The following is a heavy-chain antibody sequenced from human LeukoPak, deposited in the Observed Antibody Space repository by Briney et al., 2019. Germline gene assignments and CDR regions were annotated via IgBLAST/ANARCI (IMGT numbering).Heavy chain of an antibody. V-gene: IGHV3-30-3*01. CDR2: ISYDGSNK. Sequence: GRSLRLSCAASGFTFSSYAMHWVRQAPGKGLEWVAVISYDGSNKYYAVSVKGRFTISRDNSKNTLYLQMNSLRAEDTAVYYCARDLSPDYDFWSGYYSSGMDVWGQGTTVTVSS. J-gene: IGHJ6*02. CDR3: ARDLSPDYDFWSGYYSSGMDV. D-gene: IGHD3-3*01. CDR1: GFTFSSYA.